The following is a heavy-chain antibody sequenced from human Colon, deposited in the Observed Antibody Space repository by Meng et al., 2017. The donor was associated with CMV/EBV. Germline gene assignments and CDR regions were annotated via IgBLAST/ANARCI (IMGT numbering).Heavy chain of an antibody. D-gene: IGHD2-15*01. CDR1: GYTFTNYY. CDR2: ISTYNGNT. J-gene: IGHJ4*02. CDR3: ARGALDCSGGSCYHREYYDY. V-gene: IGHV1-18*04. Sequence: ASVKVSCKASGYTFTNYYMHWVRQAPGQGLEWLGWISTYNGNTNYAQKFQGRVTLTTDTSTSTAYMELRSLRSDDTAVYYCARGALDCSGGSCYHREYYDYWGQGTLVTVSS.